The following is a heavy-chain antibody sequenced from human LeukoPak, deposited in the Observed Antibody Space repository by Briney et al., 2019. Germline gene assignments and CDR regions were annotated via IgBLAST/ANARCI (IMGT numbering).Heavy chain of an antibody. Sequence: GGSLRLSCAASGFTFSSYSMNWVRQAPGKGLEWVSSISSSSYIYYADSVKGRFTISRDNAKNSLYLQMNSLRAEDTAVYYCAGDARELLHFDYWGQGTLVTVSS. D-gene: IGHD1-26*01. CDR1: GFTFSSYS. CDR3: AGDARELLHFDY. V-gene: IGHV3-21*01. J-gene: IGHJ4*02. CDR2: ISSSSYI.